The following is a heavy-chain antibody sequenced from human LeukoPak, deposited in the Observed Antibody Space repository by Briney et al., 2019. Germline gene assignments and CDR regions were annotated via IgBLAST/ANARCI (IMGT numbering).Heavy chain of an antibody. CDR3: ARGSSAGATLRHDY. CDR1: GFTFSSYW. D-gene: IGHD1-26*01. CDR2: IKQDGREE. Sequence: GGSLRLSCAASGFTFSSYWMSWIRQAPGKGLEWVANIKQDGREENFVDSVKGRFTISRHNAKKSLYLQMNSLRAEDTAVYYCARGSSAGATLRHDYWDQGTLVTASS. V-gene: IGHV3-7*01. J-gene: IGHJ4*01.